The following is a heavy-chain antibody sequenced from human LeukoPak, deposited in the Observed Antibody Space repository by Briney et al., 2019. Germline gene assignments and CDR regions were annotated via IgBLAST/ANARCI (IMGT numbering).Heavy chain of an antibody. Sequence: ASVKVSCKASGYTFTSYGISWVRQAPGQGLEWMGWMNPNSGNTGYAQKFQGRVTMTRNTSISTAYMELSSLRSEDTAVYYCARGLLSSGWYSDCWGQGTLVTVSS. V-gene: IGHV1-8*02. CDR1: GYTFTSYG. D-gene: IGHD6-19*01. CDR3: ARGLLSSGWYSDC. J-gene: IGHJ4*02. CDR2: MNPNSGNT.